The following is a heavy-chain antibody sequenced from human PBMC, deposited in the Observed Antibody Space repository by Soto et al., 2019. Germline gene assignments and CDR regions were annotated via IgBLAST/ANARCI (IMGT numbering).Heavy chain of an antibody. J-gene: IGHJ4*02. V-gene: IGHV1-69*06. D-gene: IGHD5-18*01. CDR3: ARGGYSDGPAGDYFDY. CDR2: IIPIFGTA. Sequence: GASVKVSCNASGGTFSSDAIIWVRQAPGQGLEWMGGIIPIFGTANYAQKFQGRVTITADKSTSTAYMELSSLRSEDTAVYYCARGGYSDGPAGDYFDYWGQGTLVTVSS. CDR1: GGTFSSDA.